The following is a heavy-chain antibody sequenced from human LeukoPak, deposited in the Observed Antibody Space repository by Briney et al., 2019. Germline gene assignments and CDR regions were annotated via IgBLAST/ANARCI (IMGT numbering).Heavy chain of an antibody. D-gene: IGHD2-15*01. CDR3: ARGYGTTRGDY. J-gene: IGHJ4*02. CDR2: INPNSGGT. Sequence: ASVTVSCKASGYTFIGYYMQWVRQAPGQGLEWMGWINPNSGGTNYAQRFQGRVTMTRDTSISTAYMELRSLRSDDTAVYYCARGYGTTRGDYWGQGTLVTVSS. CDR1: GYTFIGYY. V-gene: IGHV1-2*02.